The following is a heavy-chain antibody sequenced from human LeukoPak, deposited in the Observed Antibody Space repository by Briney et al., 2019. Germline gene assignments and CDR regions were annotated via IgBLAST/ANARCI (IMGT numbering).Heavy chain of an antibody. V-gene: IGHV3-53*01. CDR3: ARDSALAQAVMFDY. CDR1: GFAVSNHY. Sequence: PGGSLRLSCAASGFAVSNHYLNWVRQAPGKGLEWVSIIQSAGNTYYADSVKGRFTISRDDSKNTLYLQMNSLRVEDTAFYYCARDSALAQAVMFDYWGQGTLVTVSS. CDR2: IQSAGNT. J-gene: IGHJ4*02. D-gene: IGHD6-19*01.